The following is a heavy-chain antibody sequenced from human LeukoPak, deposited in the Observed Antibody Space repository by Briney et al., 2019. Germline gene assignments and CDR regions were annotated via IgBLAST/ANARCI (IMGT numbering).Heavy chain of an antibody. V-gene: IGHV3-23*01. CDR3: AKTMARDYFYGMDV. D-gene: IGHD3-3*01. CDR1: GFTFSNYV. J-gene: IGHJ6*02. Sequence: GGSLRLSCAASGFTFSNYVMRWVRQAPGKGLEWVSTISGSGGNTYYADSVKGRFTIFRDDSKNTLYLQMNSLRAEDTAVYYCAKTMARDYFYGMDVWGQGTSVSVSS. CDR2: ISGSGGNT.